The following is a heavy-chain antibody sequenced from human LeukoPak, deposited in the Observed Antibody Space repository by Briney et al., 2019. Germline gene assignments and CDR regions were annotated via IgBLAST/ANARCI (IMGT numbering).Heavy chain of an antibody. V-gene: IGHV3-21*01. CDR2: ISSSGSYI. Sequence: PGGSLRLSCAASGFTFSSYSMNWVRQAPGKGLGWVSSISSSGSYIFYADSAKGRFTISRDNAKNSLSLQINSLRAEDTAVYFCARADLINDAFDIWGQGTMVTVSS. D-gene: IGHD3-16*01. CDR3: ARADLINDAFDI. CDR1: GFTFSSYS. J-gene: IGHJ3*02.